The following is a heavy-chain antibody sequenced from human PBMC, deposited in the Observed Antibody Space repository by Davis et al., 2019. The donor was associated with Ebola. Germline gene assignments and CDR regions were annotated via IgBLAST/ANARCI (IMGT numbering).Heavy chain of an antibody. Sequence: GGSLRLSCAASGFTFSNSAMNWVRQAPGKGLEWVSYISSSSSTIYYADSVKGRFTISRDNAKNSLYLQMNSLRDEDTAVYYCARAPSISDFWSGYPKLLDYYMDVWGKGTTVTVSS. CDR3: ARAPSISDFWSGYPKLLDYYMDV. J-gene: IGHJ6*03. CDR1: GFTFSNSA. V-gene: IGHV3-48*02. D-gene: IGHD3-3*01. CDR2: ISSSSSTI.